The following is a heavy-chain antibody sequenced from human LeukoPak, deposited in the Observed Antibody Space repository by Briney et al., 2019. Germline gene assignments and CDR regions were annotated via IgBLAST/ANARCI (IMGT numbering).Heavy chain of an antibody. CDR3: ARHHLTRESLYFDY. V-gene: IGHV4-39*01. D-gene: IGHD3-10*01. Sequence: ETLSLTCTVSGGSISSSTYSWRWIRRPPGKGLEWIGTIYYSGSTYYNPSLKSRVTISEDTSKNQFSLRLNSVTAADSAVYYCARHHLTRESLYFDYWGRGTLVTVSS. CDR1: GGSISSSTYS. J-gene: IGHJ4*02. CDR2: IYYSGST.